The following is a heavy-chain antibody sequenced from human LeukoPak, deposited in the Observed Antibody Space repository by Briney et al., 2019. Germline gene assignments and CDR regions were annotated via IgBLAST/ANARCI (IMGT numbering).Heavy chain of an antibody. CDR3: TRDHCRGDNCPSFDY. V-gene: IGHV1-18*01. D-gene: IGHD2-15*01. CDR2: IGAYNGDT. CDR1: GGTFSSYA. Sequence: GASVKVSCKASGGTFSSYAISWVRQAPGQGLEWMGWIGAYNGDTNYAQKFQGRVTMTTDTSTSTAYMDLRSLRSDDTAVYYCTRDHCRGDNCPSFDYWGQGTLVTVSS. J-gene: IGHJ4*02.